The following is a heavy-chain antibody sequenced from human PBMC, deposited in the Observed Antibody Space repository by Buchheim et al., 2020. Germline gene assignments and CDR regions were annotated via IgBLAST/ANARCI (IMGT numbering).Heavy chain of an antibody. D-gene: IGHD3-22*01. Sequence: EVQLVESGGGLVQPGGSLRLSCAASGFNFSDHYMDWVRQVPGKGLEWVGRTGNKANYYSTQYAASVKGRFTNPRDDSMNSVFLQMNSLKSEDTGVYYCARGYYDSSGAQGMEYWGQGAL. CDR3: ARGYYDSSGAQGMEY. J-gene: IGHJ4*02. V-gene: IGHV3-72*01. CDR2: TGNKANYYST. CDR1: GFNFSDHY.